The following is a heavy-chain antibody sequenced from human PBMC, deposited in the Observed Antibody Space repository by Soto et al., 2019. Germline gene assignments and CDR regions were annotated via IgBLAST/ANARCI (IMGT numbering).Heavy chain of an antibody. CDR3: ARATGDGTFDF. J-gene: IGHJ4*02. Sequence: ASVKVSCKASGYTFSSYAMHWVRQAPGQRLEWMGWINAGYGNTKSSQKFQDRVTISRDTSASTAYMELTSLRSEDTAVYYCARATGDGTFDFWGQGTLVSVSS. V-gene: IGHV1-3*01. D-gene: IGHD7-27*01. CDR2: INAGYGNT. CDR1: GYTFSSYA.